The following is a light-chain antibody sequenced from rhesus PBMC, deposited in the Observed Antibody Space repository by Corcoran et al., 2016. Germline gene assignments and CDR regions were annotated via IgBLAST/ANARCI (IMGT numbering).Light chain of an antibody. CDR2: GGS. CDR3: VQAIAFPRT. Sequence: DIVMTQTPLSLPITPGEPASISCRSSQSLLHSNGNTYLHWYLQKPGQSPQLLIDGGSNRASGVPDRFSGRGAGTDFTLKISRVEAEDVGVYYCVQAIAFPRTFGQGTKVEIK. CDR1: QSLLHSNGNTY. V-gene: IGKV2-72*01. J-gene: IGKJ1*01.